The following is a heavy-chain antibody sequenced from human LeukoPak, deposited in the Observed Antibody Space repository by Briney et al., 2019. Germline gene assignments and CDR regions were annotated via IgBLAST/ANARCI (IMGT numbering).Heavy chain of an antibody. V-gene: IGHV4-59*08. J-gene: IGHJ2*01. D-gene: IGHD2-15*01. CDR3: ARRPGWSSAWYFDL. CDR1: GGSISSYY. Sequence: SETLSLTCTVSGGSISSYYWSWIRQPPGKGLEWIGYIYYSGSTNYNPSLKSRVTISVDTSKNQFSLKLSPVTAADTAVYYCARRPGWSSAWYFDLWGRGTLVTVSS. CDR2: IYYSGST.